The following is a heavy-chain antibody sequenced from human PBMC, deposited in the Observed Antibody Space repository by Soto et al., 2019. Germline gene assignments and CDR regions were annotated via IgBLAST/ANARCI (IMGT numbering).Heavy chain of an antibody. CDR2: INHSEST. V-gene: IGHV4-34*01. Sequence: QVQLQQWGAGLLKPSETLSLTCAVYGGSFSGYYWSWIRQPPGTGLEWIGEINHSESTNYNPSLKSRVTISVDTSKNQFSLKLSSVTAADTAGYYCARVRGGWYGRGYFDCWGQGTLVTVSS. CDR1: GGSFSGYY. CDR3: ARVRGGWYGRGYFDC. D-gene: IGHD6-19*01. J-gene: IGHJ4*02.